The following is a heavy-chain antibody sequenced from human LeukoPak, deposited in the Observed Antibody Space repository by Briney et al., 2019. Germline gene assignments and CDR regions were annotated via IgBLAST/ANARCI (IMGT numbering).Heavy chain of an antibody. CDR1: GGSISSYY. D-gene: IGHD3-10*01. J-gene: IGHJ4*02. V-gene: IGHV4-59*08. Sequence: SETLSLTCTVSGGSISSYYWSWIRQPPGKGLEWTGYIYYSGSTNYNPSLKSRVTISVDTSKNQFSLKLSSVTAADTAVYYCARTRYYYNSRSYGAPYYFDYWGQGTLVTVSS. CDR2: IYYSGST. CDR3: ARTRYYYNSRSYGAPYYFDY.